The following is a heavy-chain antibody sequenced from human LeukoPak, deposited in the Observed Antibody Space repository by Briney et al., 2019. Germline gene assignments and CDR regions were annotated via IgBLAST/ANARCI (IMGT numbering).Heavy chain of an antibody. CDR1: GYTFTTYY. CDR2: INPSGGST. CDR3: AREIVVVPSAMGFDP. J-gene: IGHJ5*02. V-gene: IGHV1-46*01. D-gene: IGHD2-2*01. Sequence: ASVEVSCKASGYTFTTYYIHWVRQAPGQGLEWMGVINPSGGSTSFAQKFQARLTMTRDTSTSTVYMELSGLNSEDTAVYYCAREIVVVPSAMGFDPWGQGTLVTVSS.